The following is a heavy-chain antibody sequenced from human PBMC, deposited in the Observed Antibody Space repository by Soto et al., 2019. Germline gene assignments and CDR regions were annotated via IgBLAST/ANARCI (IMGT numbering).Heavy chain of an antibody. CDR3: AKDPYGAKGFAAVAAFFDY. CDR1: GFTFSSYA. J-gene: IGHJ4*02. D-gene: IGHD6-19*01. CDR2: ISGSGGST. Sequence: GGSLRLSCAASGFTFSSYAMSWVRQAPGKGLEWVSAISGSGGSTYYADSVKGRFTISRDNSKNTLYLQMNSLRAEDTAVYYCAKDPYGAKGFAAVAAFFDYWGQGTLVTVSS. V-gene: IGHV3-23*01.